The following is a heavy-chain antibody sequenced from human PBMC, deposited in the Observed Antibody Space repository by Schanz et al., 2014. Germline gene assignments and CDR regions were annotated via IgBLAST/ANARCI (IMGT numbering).Heavy chain of an antibody. CDR3: ARDRRRYCSTASCLHDNWFDP. J-gene: IGHJ5*02. CDR2: INPSGGST. Sequence: QVQLVQSGTQVKKPGASVKVSCKASGYTLSAYSLHWVRQAPGQGLEWMGMINPSGGSTTYAQKVQGRVTMTTDTSTGTAYMELRSLRSDDTAVYYCARDRRRYCSTASCLHDNWFDPWGQGTLVIVSS. CDR1: GYTLSAYS. V-gene: IGHV1-46*01. D-gene: IGHD2-2*01.